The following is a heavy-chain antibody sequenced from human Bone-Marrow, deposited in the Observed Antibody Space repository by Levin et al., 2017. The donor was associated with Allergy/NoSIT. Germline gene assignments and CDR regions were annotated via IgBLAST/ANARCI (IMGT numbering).Heavy chain of an antibody. CDR3: ARGRTGLDS. CDR2: INQDGSEK. Sequence: PGGSLRLSCLSSGFTFESYGMNWVRQAPGKGLEWVANINQDGSEKFYVASVEGRFTVSRDNARNSIYLQMTSLRIEDMGVYYCARGRTGLDSWGPGTLVTVSS. D-gene: IGHD1-1*01. V-gene: IGHV3-7*01. J-gene: IGHJ4*02. CDR1: GFTFESYG.